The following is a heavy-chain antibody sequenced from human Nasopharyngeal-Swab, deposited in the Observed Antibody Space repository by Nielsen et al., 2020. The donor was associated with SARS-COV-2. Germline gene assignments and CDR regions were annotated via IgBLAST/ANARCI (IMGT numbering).Heavy chain of an antibody. V-gene: IGHV3-23*01. CDR2: ISGSGDST. CDR3: AKDDTLFDY. CDR1: GFTCSSYA. Sequence: GECLKISCAASGFTCSSYALSWVRQAPGKGLEWVSAISGSGDSTYYADSVKGRFTISRDNSKNTLYLQMNSLRAEDTAVYYCAKDDTLFDYWGQGTLVTVSS. J-gene: IGHJ4*02.